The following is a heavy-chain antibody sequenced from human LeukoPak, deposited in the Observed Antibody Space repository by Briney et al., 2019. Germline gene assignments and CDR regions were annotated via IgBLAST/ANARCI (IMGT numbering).Heavy chain of an antibody. Sequence: GSLRLSCAASGFTFSSYSMNWVRQAPGKGLEWIGSIYYSGNTYYNPSLKSRVTISVDTSKNQFSLNLSSVTAADTAVYYCGRHSTSGTYYAPVDCWGQGTLVTVSS. CDR3: GRHSTSGTYYAPVDC. D-gene: IGHD1-26*01. V-gene: IGHV4-39*01. CDR2: IYYSGNT. J-gene: IGHJ4*02. CDR1: GFTFSSYSMN.